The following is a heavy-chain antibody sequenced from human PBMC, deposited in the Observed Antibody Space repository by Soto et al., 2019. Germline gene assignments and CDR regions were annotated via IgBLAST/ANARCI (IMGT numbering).Heavy chain of an antibody. Sequence: SETLSLTCTVSGGSISSYYWSWIRQPPGKGLEWIGYIYYSGSTNYNPSLKSRVTISVDTSKNQFSLKLSSVTAADTAVYYCARGLGPGIAAAGLWYYYYYMDVWGKGTTVTVSS. D-gene: IGHD6-13*01. V-gene: IGHV4-59*01. CDR1: GGSISSYY. J-gene: IGHJ6*03. CDR3: ARGLGPGIAAAGLWYYYYYMDV. CDR2: IYYSGST.